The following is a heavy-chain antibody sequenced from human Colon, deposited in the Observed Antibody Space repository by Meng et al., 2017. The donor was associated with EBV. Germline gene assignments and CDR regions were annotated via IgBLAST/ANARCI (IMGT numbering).Heavy chain of an antibody. CDR2: IYHSGST. Sequence: QASGSGLVKTYQTLSLTCVFSGDSVTNGGYSWSWIRQPPGKGLEWIGYIYHSGSTKYNPSLKSRVTISVDTSKNQFSLKLSSVTAADTAVYYCARDTSTWGNKGLDHWGQGILVTVSS. CDR1: GDSVTNGGYS. V-gene: IGHV4-30-2*01. J-gene: IGHJ4*02. CDR3: ARDTSTWGNKGLDH. D-gene: IGHD7-27*01.